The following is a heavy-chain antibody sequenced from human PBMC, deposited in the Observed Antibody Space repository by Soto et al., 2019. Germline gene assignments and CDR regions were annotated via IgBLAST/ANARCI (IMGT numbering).Heavy chain of an antibody. CDR1: GGTFSSYA. CDR3: AWGTGTMILEH. V-gene: IGHV1-69*04. D-gene: IGHD3-22*01. Sequence: ASVKVSCKASGGTFSSYAISRVRQAPGQGLEWMGRIIPILGIANYAQKFQGRVTITADKSTSTAYMELSSLRSEDTAVYYCAWGTGTMILEHWGQGTLVTVSS. J-gene: IGHJ1*01. CDR2: IIPILGIA.